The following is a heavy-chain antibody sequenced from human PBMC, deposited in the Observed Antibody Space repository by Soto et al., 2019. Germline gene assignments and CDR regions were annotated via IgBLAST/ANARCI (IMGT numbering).Heavy chain of an antibody. Sequence: ASVKVSCKASGYTFTGYYMHWVRQAPGQGLEWMGWINPNSGGTNYAQKFQGWVTMTRDTSISSAYMELSRLRSDDTAVYYCARSIWSGSYPTCPDYWGQGTLVTVSS. CDR2: INPNSGGT. CDR1: GYTFTGYY. J-gene: IGHJ4*02. V-gene: IGHV1-2*04. CDR3: ARSIWSGSYPTCPDY. D-gene: IGHD1-26*01.